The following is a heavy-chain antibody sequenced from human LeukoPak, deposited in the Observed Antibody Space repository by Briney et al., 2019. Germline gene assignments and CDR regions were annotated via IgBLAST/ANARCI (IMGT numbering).Heavy chain of an antibody. CDR3: ARDQEGMGYYDSSGPSDS. CDR2: IKQDGSEK. CDR1: GFPFTSYW. D-gene: IGHD3-22*01. J-gene: IGHJ4*02. Sequence: GGSLRLSCAASGFPFTSYWMNWVRQAPGKGLEWVANIKQDGSEKYYVDSVKGRFTISRDNAKNSLYLQMNSLRAEDTAVYYCARDQEGMGYYDSSGPSDSWGQGTLVTVSS. V-gene: IGHV3-7*01.